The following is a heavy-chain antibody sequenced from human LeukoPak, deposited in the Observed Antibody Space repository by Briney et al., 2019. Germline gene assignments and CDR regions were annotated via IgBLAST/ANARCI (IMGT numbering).Heavy chain of an antibody. D-gene: IGHD4-23*01. CDR1: GGSFSGYY. CDR2: INHSGST. Sequence: SETLSLTCAVYGGSFSGYYWSWIRQPPGKGLEWIGEINHSGSTNYNPSLKSRVTISVDTSKNQFSLKLSSVTAADTAVYYCAREATLLTGGNPDAFDIWGQGTMVTVSS. CDR3: AREATLLTGGNPDAFDI. V-gene: IGHV4-34*01. J-gene: IGHJ3*02.